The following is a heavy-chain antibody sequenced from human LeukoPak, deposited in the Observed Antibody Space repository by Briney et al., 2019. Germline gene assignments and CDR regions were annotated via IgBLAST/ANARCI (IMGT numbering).Heavy chain of an antibody. V-gene: IGHV3-30*18. CDR2: ISYDGSNK. CDR3: AKDLGGWYDY. CDR1: GFTFSSYG. J-gene: IGHJ4*02. Sequence: GGSLRLSCAASGFTFSSYGMHWVRQAPGKGLEWVAVISYDGSNKYYADSVKGRFTISRDNSKNTLYLQMNSLRAEDTAVYYCAKDLGGWYDYWGQGTLVTVSS. D-gene: IGHD6-19*01.